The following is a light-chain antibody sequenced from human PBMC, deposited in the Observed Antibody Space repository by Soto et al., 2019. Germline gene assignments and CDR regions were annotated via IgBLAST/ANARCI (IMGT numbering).Light chain of an antibody. CDR2: DAS. Sequence: DIQMTQSPSSLSASVGDRVTITCQASQDISNYLNWYQQKLGKAPKLLIYDASNLETGIPSKFSGIGSGTDFTFTISTLQPEDIATYYCQQYSHLITFGQGKRLEIK. J-gene: IGKJ5*01. CDR3: QQYSHLIT. CDR1: QDISNY. V-gene: IGKV1-33*01.